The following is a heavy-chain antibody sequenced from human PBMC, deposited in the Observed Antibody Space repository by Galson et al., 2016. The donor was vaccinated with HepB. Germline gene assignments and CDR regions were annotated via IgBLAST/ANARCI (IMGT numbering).Heavy chain of an antibody. CDR3: VKDRRGTYSFDD. D-gene: IGHD3-16*01. J-gene: IGHJ4*02. CDR2: INDNGGTT. Sequence: LRLSCAASGFTFSSYAMHWVRQAPGKGLEYVSGINDNGGTTHYADFVKGRSTISRDSSKNTVYLQISSLRPEDTAVYKCVKDRRGTYSFDDWGQGTVVTVSS. CDR1: GFTFSSYA. V-gene: IGHV3-64D*06.